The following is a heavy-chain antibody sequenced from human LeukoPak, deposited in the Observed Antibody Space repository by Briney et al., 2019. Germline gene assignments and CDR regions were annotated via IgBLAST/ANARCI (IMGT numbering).Heavy chain of an antibody. CDR1: GGSISSSSYY. J-gene: IGHJ4*02. Sequence: SETLSLTCTVSGGSISSSSYYWGWIRQPPGKGLEWIGSIYYSGSTYYNPSLKSRVTISVDTSKNQFSLKLSSVTAAGTAVYYCAREGQYVAAAGTNYWGQGTLVTVSS. V-gene: IGHV4-39*07. CDR3: AREGQYVAAAGTNY. D-gene: IGHD6-13*01. CDR2: IYYSGST.